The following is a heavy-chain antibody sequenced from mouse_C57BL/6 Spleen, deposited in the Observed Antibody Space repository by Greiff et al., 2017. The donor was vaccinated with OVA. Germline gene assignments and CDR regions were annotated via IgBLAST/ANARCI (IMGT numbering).Heavy chain of an antibody. J-gene: IGHJ2*01. CDR1: GYTFTDYY. CDR2: INPNNGGT. D-gene: IGHD1-1*01. Sequence: VQLQQSGPELVKPGASVKISCKASGYTFTDYYMNWVKQSHGKSLEWIGDINPNNGGTSYNQKFKGKATLTVDKSSSTAYMELRSLTSEDSAVYYCARAELLRYCDYWGQGTTLTVSS. V-gene: IGHV1-26*01. CDR3: ARAELLRYCDY.